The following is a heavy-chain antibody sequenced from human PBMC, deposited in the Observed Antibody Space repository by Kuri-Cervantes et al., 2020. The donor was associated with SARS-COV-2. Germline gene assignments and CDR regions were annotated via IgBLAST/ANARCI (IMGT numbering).Heavy chain of an antibody. Sequence: SETLSLTCTVSRGSISSGGYYWSWIRQPPGKGLEWIGYIYHSGSTYYNPSLRSRVTMSADTSRNQLSLKVNSVTAADTAVYYCARAMGGSWSQMPHFDTWGQGTLVTVSS. CDR3: ARAMGGSWSQMPHFDT. D-gene: IGHD6-13*01. J-gene: IGHJ4*02. CDR2: IYHSGST. CDR1: RGSISSGGYY. V-gene: IGHV4-30-2*01.